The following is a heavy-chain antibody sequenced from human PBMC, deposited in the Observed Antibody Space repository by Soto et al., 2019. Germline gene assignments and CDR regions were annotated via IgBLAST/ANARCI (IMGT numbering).Heavy chain of an antibody. D-gene: IGHD6-19*01. CDR3: ARGSIPVAGMGGNDY. V-gene: IGHV1-8*01. CDR2: MNPNSGNK. J-gene: IGHJ4*02. Sequence: ASVKVSCKASGYTFTSYDINWVRQATGQGLEWMGWMNPNSGNKGYAQKFQGRVTMIRNTSISTAYMELSSLRSEDTAVYYCARGSIPVAGMGGNDYWGQGTLVTVSS. CDR1: GYTFTSYD.